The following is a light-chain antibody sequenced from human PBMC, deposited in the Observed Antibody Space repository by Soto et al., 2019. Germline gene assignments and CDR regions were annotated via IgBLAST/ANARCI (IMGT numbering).Light chain of an antibody. Sequence: QSVLTQPPSASGSPGQSVTISCTGTSSDVGGYNYVSWYQQHPGKAPKLISYEVTKRPSGVPDRFSGSKSGNTASLTVSGLQAEDEADYYCSSYAGSNNLVFGTGTKVTVL. CDR1: SSDVGGYNY. V-gene: IGLV2-8*01. CDR2: EVT. CDR3: SSYAGSNNLV. J-gene: IGLJ1*01.